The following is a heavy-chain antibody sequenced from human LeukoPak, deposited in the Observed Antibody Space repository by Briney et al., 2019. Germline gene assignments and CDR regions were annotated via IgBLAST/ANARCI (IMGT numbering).Heavy chain of an antibody. J-gene: IGHJ2*01. CDR1: GGTFSSYA. Sequence: ASVKVSCKASGGTFSSYAISWVRQAPGQGLEWMGGIIPIFGTANYAQKFQGRGTITTDESTSTAYMELSSLRSEDTAVYYCARSEAFDWYFDLWGRGTLVTVSS. D-gene: IGHD3-3*01. V-gene: IGHV1-69*05. CDR2: IIPIFGTA. CDR3: ARSEAFDWYFDL.